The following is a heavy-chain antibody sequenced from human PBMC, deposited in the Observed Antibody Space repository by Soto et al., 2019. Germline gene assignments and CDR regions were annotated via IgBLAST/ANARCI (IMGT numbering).Heavy chain of an antibody. CDR1: GXTFSDYG. CDR3: ARDTLHYDILTGYSPNYFDF. V-gene: IGHV3-33*01. D-gene: IGHD3-9*01. J-gene: IGHJ4*02. Sequence: LRLSFAASGXTFSDYGMHWVRQAPGKGLEWVAVIWYDGSNKYYADSVKGRFTISRDNSKNTLYLQMNSLRAEDTAVYYCARDTLHYDILTGYSPNYFDFWGQGTLVTVSS. CDR2: IWYDGSNK.